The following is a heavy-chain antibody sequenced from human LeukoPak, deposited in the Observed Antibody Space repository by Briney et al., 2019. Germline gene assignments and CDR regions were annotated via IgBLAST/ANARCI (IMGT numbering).Heavy chain of an antibody. CDR3: TLFRETGTTPRDFYQFTMDV. V-gene: IGHV3-73*01. Sequence: PGGSLKLSGAASGVTFSGSAIHWVRQASGKGLEWIGRIRSKVNNYATTYGVSVKGRLTISRDDSKNTAYLQMNSLKLEDTAVYYCTLFRETGTTPRDFYQFTMDVWGQGTTVTVSS. J-gene: IGHJ6*02. CDR1: GVTFSGSA. D-gene: IGHD7-27*01. CDR2: IRSKVNNYAT.